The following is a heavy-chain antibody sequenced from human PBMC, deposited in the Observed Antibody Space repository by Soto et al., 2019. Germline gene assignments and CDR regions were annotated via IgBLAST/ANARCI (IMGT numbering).Heavy chain of an antibody. V-gene: IGHV3-33*01. CDR2: IWYDGSNK. CDR3: ARAIAAAGTGYYFDY. D-gene: IGHD6-13*01. Sequence: QVQLVESGGGVVQPGRSLRLSCAASGFTFSSYGMHWVRQAPGKGLEWVAVIWYDGSNKYYADSVKGRFTISRDNSKNTLYLQMNSLRAEDTAVYYCARAIAAAGTGYYFDYWGQGTLETVSS. CDR1: GFTFSSYG. J-gene: IGHJ4*02.